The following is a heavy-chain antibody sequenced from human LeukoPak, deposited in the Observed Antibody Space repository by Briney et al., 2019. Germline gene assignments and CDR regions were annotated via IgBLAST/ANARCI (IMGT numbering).Heavy chain of an antibody. CDR1: GYTFTSYG. CDR3: ARDTRHPAAKQTLFDY. CDR2: ISAYNGNT. V-gene: IGHV1-18*01. J-gene: IGHJ4*02. Sequence: ASVKVSCKASGYTFTSYGISWVRQAPGQGLEWMGWISAYNGNTNYAQKLQGRVTMTTDTSTSTAYMELRSLRSDDTAVYYCARDTRHPAAKQTLFDYWGQGTLVTVSS. D-gene: IGHD2-2*01.